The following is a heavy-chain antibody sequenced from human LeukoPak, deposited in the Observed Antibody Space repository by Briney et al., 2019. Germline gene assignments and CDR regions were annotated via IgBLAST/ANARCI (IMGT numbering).Heavy chain of an antibody. J-gene: IGHJ4*02. CDR1: GFTFSSNY. CDR3: ARGSRYSLYFDY. D-gene: IGHD3-22*01. CDR2: IYSGGST. Sequence: GGSLRLSCAASGFTFSSNYMSWVRQAPGKGLEWVSVIYSGGSTYYADSVKGRFTISRDNSKNTLYLQMNSLRAEDTAVYYCARGSRYSLYFDYWGQGTLVTVSS. V-gene: IGHV3-53*01.